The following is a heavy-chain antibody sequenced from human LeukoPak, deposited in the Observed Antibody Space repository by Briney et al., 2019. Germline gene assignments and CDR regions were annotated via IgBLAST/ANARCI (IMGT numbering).Heavy chain of an antibody. V-gene: IGHV3-30*03. D-gene: IGHD2-21*02. CDR3: AILGVVAAMYFDY. J-gene: IGHJ4*02. Sequence: GGSLRLSCAASGFTFSSYGMHWVRQAPGKGLEWVAVISYDGSNKYYADSVKGRFTISRDNSKNTLYLQMNSPRAEDTAVYYCAILGVVAAMYFDYWGQGTLVTVSS. CDR2: ISYDGSNK. CDR1: GFTFSSYG.